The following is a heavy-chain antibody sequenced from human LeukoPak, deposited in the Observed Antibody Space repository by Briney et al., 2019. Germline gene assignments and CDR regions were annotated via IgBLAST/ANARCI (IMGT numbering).Heavy chain of an antibody. J-gene: IGHJ4*02. D-gene: IGHD5-18*01. CDR1: GGSISSYY. CDR2: IYYSGST. Sequence: SETLSLTCTVSGGSISSYYWSWIRQPPGKGLEWIWYIYYSGSTNYNPSLKSRVTISMDKSKNQLSLKLNFVIAADTAVYYCARDRGGYTYSHDYWGQGTLVTVSS. CDR3: ARDRGGYTYSHDY. V-gene: IGHV4-59*12.